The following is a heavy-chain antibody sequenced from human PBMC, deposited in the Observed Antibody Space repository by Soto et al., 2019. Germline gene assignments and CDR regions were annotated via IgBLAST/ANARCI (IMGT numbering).Heavy chain of an antibody. CDR1: GGTFGSQG. J-gene: IGHJ4*02. D-gene: IGHD5-18*01. Sequence: SVKVSCKASGGTFGSQGIASVRQAPGQGLEWMGGFIAMLGTPTYAKKVQGRATISADESLTSSYLELRSLRSEDTGVYFCARGAMDNFDYWGQGTVVTVSS. CDR3: ARGAMDNFDY. V-gene: IGHV1-69*13. CDR2: FIAMLGTP.